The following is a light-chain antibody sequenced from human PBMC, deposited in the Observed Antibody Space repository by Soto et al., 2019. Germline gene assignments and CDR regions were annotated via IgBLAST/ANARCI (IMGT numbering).Light chain of an antibody. J-gene: IGKJ1*01. CDR3: QQNYDTPRT. CDR1: QGIGTY. CDR2: AAY. V-gene: IGKV1-39*01. Sequence: DIQMTQSPSSLSASVGDRVTITCRASQGIGTYLNWYQQRPGKAPKLLIYAAYNLQSGVPSRFSGSGSGTDFTLTINGLQDEDFATYSCQQNYDTPRTFVPGTKV.